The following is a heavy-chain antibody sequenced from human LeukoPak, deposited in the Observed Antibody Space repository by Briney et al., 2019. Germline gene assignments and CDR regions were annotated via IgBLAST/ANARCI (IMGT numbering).Heavy chain of an antibody. CDR1: GFTFSSYA. CDR2: ISGSGGST. CDR3: AALAYCGGDCYSGIDY. V-gene: IGHV3-23*01. J-gene: IGHJ4*02. D-gene: IGHD2-21*02. Sequence: GGSLRLSCAASGFTFSSYAMSWVRQAPGKGLEWVSAISGSGGSTYYADSVKGRFTISRDNSKNSLYLQMNSLRAEDTAVYYCAALAYCGGDCYSGIDYWGQGTLVTVSS.